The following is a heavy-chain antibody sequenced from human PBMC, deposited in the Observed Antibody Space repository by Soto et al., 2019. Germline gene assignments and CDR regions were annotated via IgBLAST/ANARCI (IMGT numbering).Heavy chain of an antibody. CDR1: GGSISSYY. Sequence: QVQLQESGPGLVKPSETLSLTCTVSGGSISSYYWSWIRQPPGKGLEWIGYIYYSGSTNYNPSLTTPVTISVATSKIQSSLKLSSVTAADTAVYYCASLPLSHNYFDYWGQGTLVTVSS. V-gene: IGHV4-59*08. CDR3: ASLPLSHNYFDY. J-gene: IGHJ4*02. CDR2: IYYSGST.